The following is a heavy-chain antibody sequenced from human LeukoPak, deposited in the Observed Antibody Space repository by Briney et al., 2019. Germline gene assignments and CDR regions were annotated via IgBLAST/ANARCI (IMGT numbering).Heavy chain of an antibody. V-gene: IGHV3-7*05. D-gene: IGHD1-26*01. CDR2: IKEDGSEK. CDR1: GSTFSDNW. CDR3: ARYFRADSGNYYRSFDY. Sequence: PGGSLRLSCAVSGSTFSDNWMSWVRQAPGKGLEWVANIKEDGSEKNYVDSVKGRFTISRDNAKNSLYLQMNSLRAEDTAVYYCARYFRADSGNYYRSFDYWGQGTLVTVSS. J-gene: IGHJ4*02.